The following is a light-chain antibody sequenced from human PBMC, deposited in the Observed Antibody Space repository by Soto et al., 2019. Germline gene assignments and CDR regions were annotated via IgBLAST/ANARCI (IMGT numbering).Light chain of an antibody. CDR1: QTLSPNY. CDR3: QQYSALPMT. Sequence: DIVFTQSPGPLSLSPGERATLSCTASQTLSPNYLAWCQQKPGHPPRLLIYGSSKRATGIPDRFSGSGSGTDFTLTISRLEPDDVGVYFCQQYSALPMTLGQGTRLEI. CDR2: GSS. J-gene: IGKJ5*01. V-gene: IGKV3-20*01.